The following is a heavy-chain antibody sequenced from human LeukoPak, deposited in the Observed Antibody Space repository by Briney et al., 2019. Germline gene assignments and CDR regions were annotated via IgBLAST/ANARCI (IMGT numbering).Heavy chain of an antibody. CDR3: ARDDSSGYYYKGGFDY. CDR1: GGSISSGSYY. D-gene: IGHD3-22*01. CDR2: IYTSGST. J-gene: IGHJ4*02. V-gene: IGHV4-61*02. Sequence: NTSETLSLTCTVSGGSISSGSYYWSWIRQPAGKGLEWIGRIYTSGSTDYNPSLKSRVTISVDTSKNQFSLKLSSVTAADTAVYYCARDDSSGYYYKGGFDYWGQGTLVTVSS.